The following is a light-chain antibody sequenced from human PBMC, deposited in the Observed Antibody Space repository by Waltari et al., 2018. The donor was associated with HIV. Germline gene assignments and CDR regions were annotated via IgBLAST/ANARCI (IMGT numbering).Light chain of an antibody. CDR2: GAS. CDR1: QSVSNRY. V-gene: IGKV3-20*01. CDR3: QQYGTTAFT. J-gene: IGKJ3*01. Sequence: ENVLTQSPGTLSLSPGERATLSCRASQSVSNRYLAWYQQKPGQAPRLLIYGASSRATGIPDRFSGSGSGTDFTLTISRLEPEDFAVYYCQQYGTTAFTFGPGTKVDIK.